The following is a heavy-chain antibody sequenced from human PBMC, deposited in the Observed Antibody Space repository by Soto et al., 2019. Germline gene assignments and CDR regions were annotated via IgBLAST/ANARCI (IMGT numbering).Heavy chain of an antibody. CDR3: AKDQMSAAAGPYYYGMDV. J-gene: IGHJ6*02. CDR2: ISGSGGST. D-gene: IGHD6-13*01. Sequence: GGSLRLSCAASGFTFSSYAMSWVRQAPGKGLEWVSAISGSGGSTYYADSVKGRFTISRDNSKNTLHLQMNSLRAEDTAVYYCAKDQMSAAAGPYYYGMDVWGQGTTVTVSS. CDR1: GFTFSSYA. V-gene: IGHV3-23*01.